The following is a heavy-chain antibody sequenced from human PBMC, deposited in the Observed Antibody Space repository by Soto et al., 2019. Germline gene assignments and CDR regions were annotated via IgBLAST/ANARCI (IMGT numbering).Heavy chain of an antibody. V-gene: IGHV3-23*01. CDR2: VDGSGGDT. D-gene: IGHD2-15*01. J-gene: IGHJ4*02. CDR1: GFTFSSHA. CDR3: ARESFAAAHAATSAFDL. Sequence: GGSLRLSCAASGFTFSSHAMGWLRQAPGTGPEWVAFVDGSGGDTSYADSVRGRFTISRDNSDNSLYLHMNSLRAEDTGRYFCARESFAAAHAATSAFDLWGQGTLVSVSS.